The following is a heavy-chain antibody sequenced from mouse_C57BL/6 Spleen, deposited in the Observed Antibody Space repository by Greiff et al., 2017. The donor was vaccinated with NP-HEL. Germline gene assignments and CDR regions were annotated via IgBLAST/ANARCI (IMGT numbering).Heavy chain of an antibody. Sequence: QVQLKESGAELARPGASVKLSCKASGYTFTSYGISWVKQRTGQGLAWIGEIYPRSGNTYYNEKFKGKATLTADKSSSTAYMELRSLTSEDSAVYFCARLEISSSGFYYAMDYWGQGTSVTVSS. CDR2: IYPRSGNT. CDR1: GYTFTSYG. D-gene: IGHD3-1*01. J-gene: IGHJ4*01. CDR3: ARLEISSSGFYYAMDY. V-gene: IGHV1-81*01.